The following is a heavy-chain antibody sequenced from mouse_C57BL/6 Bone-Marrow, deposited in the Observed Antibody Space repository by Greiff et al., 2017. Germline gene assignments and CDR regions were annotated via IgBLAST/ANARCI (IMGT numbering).Heavy chain of an antibody. CDR3: ASLYYYGSKGGY. J-gene: IGHJ2*01. D-gene: IGHD1-1*01. CDR2: IHPNSGST. Sequence: VKLKQSGAELVKPGASVKLSCKASGYTFTSYWMHWVKQRPGQGLEWIGMIHPNSGSTNYNEKFKIKATLTVDKSSSTAYMQLSSLTSEDSAVYYCASLYYYGSKGGYWGQGTTLTVSS. V-gene: IGHV1-64*01. CDR1: GYTFTSYW.